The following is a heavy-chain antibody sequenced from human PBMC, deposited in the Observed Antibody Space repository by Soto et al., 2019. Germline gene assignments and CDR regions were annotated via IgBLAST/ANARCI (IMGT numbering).Heavy chain of an antibody. CDR1: GAPISYGGFS. D-gene: IGHD5-12*01. Sequence: QLQLQESGSGVVRTSETLSLTCTVFGAPISYGGFSWSWIRQSPGKGLEWIGYINHFESTYFHPSLKRRLSMSIERSRNMFSLNLSSVTAADMAVYYCVRGGGYDAFEHWGQGVPVTVSS. J-gene: IGHJ4*02. CDR3: VRGGGYDAFEH. CDR2: INHFEST. V-gene: IGHV4-30-2*06.